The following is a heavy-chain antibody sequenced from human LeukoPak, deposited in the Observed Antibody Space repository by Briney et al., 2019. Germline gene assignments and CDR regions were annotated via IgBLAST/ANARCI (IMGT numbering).Heavy chain of an antibody. J-gene: IGHJ6*02. Sequence: SETLSLTCAVYGGSFSGYYWSWIRQPPGKGLEWLGEVNRSGSTNYNPSLKSRVTISIDTSKNQFSLKVRSVTAADTAVYYCARGHVGSYAYYYYYGMDVWGQGTTVTVSS. CDR2: VNRSGST. CDR3: ARGHVGSYAYYYYYGMDV. V-gene: IGHV4-34*01. D-gene: IGHD2-8*01. CDR1: GGSFSGYY.